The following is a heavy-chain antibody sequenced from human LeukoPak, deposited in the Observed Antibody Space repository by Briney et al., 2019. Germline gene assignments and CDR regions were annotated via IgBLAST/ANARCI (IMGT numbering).Heavy chain of an antibody. Sequence: GGSLRLSCAASGFTFSNYGMTWVRQAPGKGLEWVSVIYTRDNTNYADSVKGRFTISRDNSKNTLSLQMNGLRVEDTAVYYCARASQWLAFDSWGQGTLVTVSS. CDR3: ARASQWLAFDS. CDR2: IYTRDNT. J-gene: IGHJ4*02. CDR1: GFTFSNYG. V-gene: IGHV3-66*01. D-gene: IGHD6-19*01.